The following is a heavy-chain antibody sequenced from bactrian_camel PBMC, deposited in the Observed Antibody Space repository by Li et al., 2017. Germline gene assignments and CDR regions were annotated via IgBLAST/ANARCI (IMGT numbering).Heavy chain of an antibody. V-gene: IGHV3S53*01. Sequence: HVQLVESGGGSVPAGGSLRLTCAASGYIYRGDVVGWFRQAPGKEREGVAVIDSDGSTNYADSVKGRFTISRDNAKNTLYLQMNSLKPEDTAMYYCCGNCGICRDANWPPVWGQGTQVTVS. CDR1: GYIYRGDV. J-gene: IGHJ4*01. CDR3: CGNCGICRDANWPPV. CDR2: IDSDGST. D-gene: IGHD7*01.